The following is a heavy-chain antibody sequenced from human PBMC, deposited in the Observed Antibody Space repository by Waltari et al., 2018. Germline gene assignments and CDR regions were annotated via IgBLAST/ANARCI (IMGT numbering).Heavy chain of an antibody. V-gene: IGHV3-53*01. Sequence: EVQLVESGGGLIQPGESLRLSCAASGFSVSSNYMSWVRQVPGKGRGWVSVIYSGGSIYYADSVKGRFSISRDNSKNTLYLQMNSLRDEDSAIYYCARERPVVYYGMDVWGRGTTVTVSS. D-gene: IGHD2-2*01. CDR1: GFSVSSNY. CDR2: IYSGGSI. CDR3: ARERPVVYYGMDV. J-gene: IGHJ6*02.